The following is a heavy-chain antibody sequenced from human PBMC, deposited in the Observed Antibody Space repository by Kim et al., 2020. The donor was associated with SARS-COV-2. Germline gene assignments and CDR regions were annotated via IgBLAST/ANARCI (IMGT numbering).Heavy chain of an antibody. V-gene: IGHV4-39*01. Sequence: PSLQSRGTRSVDTSKNQFSLKLSSVTAAETAVYYCAGHWIPRTGTTHIDYWGQGTLVTVSS. J-gene: IGHJ4*02. D-gene: IGHD1-1*01. CDR3: AGHWIPRTGTTHIDY.